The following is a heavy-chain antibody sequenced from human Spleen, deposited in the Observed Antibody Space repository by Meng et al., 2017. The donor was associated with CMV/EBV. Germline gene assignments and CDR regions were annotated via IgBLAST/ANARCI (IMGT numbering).Heavy chain of an antibody. J-gene: IGHJ4*02. V-gene: IGHV3-48*03. CDR2: ISSGSGSI. Sequence: GESLKISCAASGFPFSNDEMNWVRQAPGKGLEWVSCISSGSGSIYYADSVKGRFTISRDNAKNSLYLQMSSLRVEDTAVYYCAKVRSRSGYYDSDFDYWGQGTLVTVSS. CDR3: AKVRSRSGYYDSDFDY. CDR1: GFPFSNDE. D-gene: IGHD3-3*01.